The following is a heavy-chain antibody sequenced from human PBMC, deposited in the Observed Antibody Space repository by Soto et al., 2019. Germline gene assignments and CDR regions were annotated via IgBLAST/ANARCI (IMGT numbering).Heavy chain of an antibody. V-gene: IGHV1-69*13. D-gene: IGHD4-17*01. CDR2: IIPIFGTA. CDR1: GGTFSSYA. Sequence: SVKVSCKASGGTFSSYAISRVRQAPGQGLEWMGGIIPIFGTANYAQKFQGRVTITADESTSTAYMELSSLRSEDTAVYYCAREDYGDYGWFDPWGQGTLVIVSS. J-gene: IGHJ5*02. CDR3: AREDYGDYGWFDP.